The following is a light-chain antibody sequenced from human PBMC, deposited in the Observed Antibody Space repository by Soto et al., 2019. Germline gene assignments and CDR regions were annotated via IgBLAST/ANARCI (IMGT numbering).Light chain of an antibody. CDR2: DVS. Sequence: QSVLTQPASVSGSPGQSITISCTGTSSDVGGYNYVSWYQQHPGKAPKLMIYDVSNRPSGVSNRFSGSKSGNTASLTISGLQAEDEADYYCSSYTSSSTRRVFGTETKVTVL. V-gene: IGLV2-14*01. CDR1: SSDVGGYNY. CDR3: SSYTSSSTRRV. J-gene: IGLJ1*01.